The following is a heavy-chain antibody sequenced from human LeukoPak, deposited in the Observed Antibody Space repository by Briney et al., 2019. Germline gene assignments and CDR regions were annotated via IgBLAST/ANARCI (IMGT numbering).Heavy chain of an antibody. CDR2: IYSDNT. D-gene: IGHD6-19*01. CDR1: GFTVSTNS. Sequence: GGSLRLSCTVSGFTVSTNSMSWVRQAPGKGLEWVSFIYSDNTHYSDSVKGRFTISRDNSKNTLSLQMNSLRAEDTAVYYCARGGKIAVVGTRSPQYFQHWGQGTLVTVSS. J-gene: IGHJ1*01. V-gene: IGHV3-66*02. CDR3: ARGGKIAVVGTRSPQYFQH.